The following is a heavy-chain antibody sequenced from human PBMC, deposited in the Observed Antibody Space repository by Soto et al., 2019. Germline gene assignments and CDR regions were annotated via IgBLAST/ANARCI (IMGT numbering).Heavy chain of an antibody. CDR2: MNPNSGNT. D-gene: IGHD6-13*01. CDR3: AREHSSSWRFDY. J-gene: IGHJ4*02. Sequence: QVQLVQSGAEVKKPGASVKVSCKASGYTFTSYDINWVRQATGQGLEWMGWMNPNSGNTGYAQKFQGRVTMTRNTSLSTAYMELSSLRSEDTAMYYCAREHSSSWRFDYCGQGTLVTVSS. V-gene: IGHV1-8*01. CDR1: GYTFTSYD.